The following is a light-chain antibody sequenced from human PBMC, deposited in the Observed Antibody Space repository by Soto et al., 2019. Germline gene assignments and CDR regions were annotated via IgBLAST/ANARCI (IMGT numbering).Light chain of an antibody. CDR2: GAS. J-gene: IGKJ4*01. CDR1: QTIRTN. Sequence: EIVMTQSPATLSVSPGDRATLSCRASQTIRTNLAWYQQKPGQAPRLLIYGASTRATGIPSRFSGSGSGTEFTLTISSLQSEDFAVYYCQQYNNWPITFGGGTKVEIK. CDR3: QQYNNWPIT. V-gene: IGKV3-15*01.